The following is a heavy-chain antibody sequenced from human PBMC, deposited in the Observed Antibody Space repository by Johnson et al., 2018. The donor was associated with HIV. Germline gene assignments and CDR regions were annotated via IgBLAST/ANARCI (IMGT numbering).Heavy chain of an antibody. Sequence: QVQLVESGGGLVQPGGSLRISCTASGLTFSNYDMHWVRQSPGRWLEEVAFIQYDGSNKYYAASVKGRFTISRDNSKNTLYLQMNSLRAEDTAVYDCAREGAAAGPTDAFDIWGQGTMVTVSS. D-gene: IGHD6-13*01. CDR1: GLTFSNYD. CDR3: AREGAAAGPTDAFDI. J-gene: IGHJ3*02. V-gene: IGHV3-30*02. CDR2: IQYDGSNK.